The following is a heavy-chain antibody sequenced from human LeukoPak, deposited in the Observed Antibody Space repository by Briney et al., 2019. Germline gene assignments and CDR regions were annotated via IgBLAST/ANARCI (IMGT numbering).Heavy chain of an antibody. CDR3: ARADYGDSVDY. Sequence: GGSLRLSCAASGFTFISYWMTWVRQAPGKGLEWVANIKQDGHEKYYVDSVKGRFTISRDNAKNSLYLQMNSLRAEDTAVYYCARADYGDSVDYWGQGTLDTVSS. CDR2: IKQDGHEK. D-gene: IGHD4-17*01. CDR1: GFTFISYW. V-gene: IGHV3-7*01. J-gene: IGHJ4*02.